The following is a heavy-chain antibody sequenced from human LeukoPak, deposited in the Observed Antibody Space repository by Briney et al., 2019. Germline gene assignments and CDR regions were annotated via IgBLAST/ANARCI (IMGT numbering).Heavy chain of an antibody. D-gene: IGHD2-15*01. CDR3: ARAGGWSGGDY. CDR1: GGSLGSYY. CDR2: ISNTGNT. J-gene: IGHJ4*02. Sequence: SETLPLTCTVSGGSLGSYYWSWIRQPPGKGLEWIGYISNTGNTNYIPPLKSRVTISVDTSKNQLSLKLSSVTATDTAVYYCARAGGWSGGDYWGQGTLVTVSS. V-gene: IGHV4-59*01.